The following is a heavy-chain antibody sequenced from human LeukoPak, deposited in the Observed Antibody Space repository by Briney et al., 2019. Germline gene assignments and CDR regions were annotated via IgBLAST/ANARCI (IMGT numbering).Heavy chain of an antibody. CDR3: ARGVRAGFREKRSGLDY. CDR1: GVSISSHY. J-gene: IGHJ4*02. D-gene: IGHD3-10*01. V-gene: IGHV4-34*01. CDR2: INHSGST. Sequence: SETLSLTCTVSGVSISSHYWSWIRQPPGKGLEWIGEINHSGSTNYNPSLKSRVTISVDTSKNQFSLKLSSVTAADTAVYYCARGVRAGFREKRSGLDYWGQGTLVTVSS.